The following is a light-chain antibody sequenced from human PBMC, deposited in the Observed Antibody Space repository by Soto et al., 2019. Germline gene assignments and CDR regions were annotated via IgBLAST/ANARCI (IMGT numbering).Light chain of an antibody. CDR3: NSYTISGTYV. J-gene: IGLJ1*01. CDR2: EVT. CDR1: SSDVGSYNR. Sequence: QSALTQPPSVSGSPGQSVAISCIGDSSDVGSYNRVSWYQQSPGTAPKLIIYEVTTRPSGVPDRFSGSKSGNTASLTISGLQAEDEADYYYNSYTISGTYVFGTGTKLTVL. V-gene: IGLV2-18*02.